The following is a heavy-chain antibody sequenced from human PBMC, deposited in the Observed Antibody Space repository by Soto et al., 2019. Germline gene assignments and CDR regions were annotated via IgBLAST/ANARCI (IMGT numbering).Heavy chain of an antibody. CDR3: AKGAQSRGITIFGVVIIGAFDI. CDR2: ISYDGSNK. J-gene: IGHJ3*02. Sequence: QVQLVESGGGVVQPGRSLRLSCAASGFTFSSYGMHWVRQAPGKGLEWVAVISYDGSNKYYADSVKGRFTISRDNSKNTLYLQMNSMRAEDTAVYYCAKGAQSRGITIFGVVIIGAFDIWGQGTMVTVSS. V-gene: IGHV3-30*18. D-gene: IGHD3-3*01. CDR1: GFTFSSYG.